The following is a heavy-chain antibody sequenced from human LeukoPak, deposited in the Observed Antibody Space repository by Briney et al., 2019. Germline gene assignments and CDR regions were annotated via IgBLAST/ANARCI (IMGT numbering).Heavy chain of an antibody. CDR1: GGSVSSGSYY. CDR3: GRGEWALFDY. Sequence: SETLYLTCTVSGGSVSSGSYYWSWIRQPPGKGLEWIGYIYYSGSTNYNPSLKSRVTISVDTSKNQFSLKLSSVTAADTAVYYCGRGEWALFDYWGQGTLVTVSS. J-gene: IGHJ4*02. CDR2: IYYSGST. D-gene: IGHD2-8*01. V-gene: IGHV4-61*01.